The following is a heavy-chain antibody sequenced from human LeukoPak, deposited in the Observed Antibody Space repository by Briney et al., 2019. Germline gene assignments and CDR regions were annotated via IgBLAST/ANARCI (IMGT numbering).Heavy chain of an antibody. CDR2: ISSSTSYI. CDR1: GFTFSSYS. V-gene: IGHV3-21*01. Sequence: PGGSLRLSCAASGFTFSSYSMNWVRQAPGKGLEWVSSISSSTSYIYYADSVKGRFTISRDNAKNSPYLQMNSLRAEDTAVYYCARDTFYYDSSGLDYWGQGTLVTVSS. CDR3: ARDTFYYDSSGLDY. D-gene: IGHD3-22*01. J-gene: IGHJ4*02.